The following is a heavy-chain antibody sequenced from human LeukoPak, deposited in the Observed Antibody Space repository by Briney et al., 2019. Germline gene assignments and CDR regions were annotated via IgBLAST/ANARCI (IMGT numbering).Heavy chain of an antibody. Sequence: GSSVKVSCKASGGTFSSYAISWVRQAPGQGLEWMGRIIPILGIANYAQKFQGRVTITADKSTSTAYMELSSLRSEDTAVYYCARDLQLEPPDYWGQGTLVTVSS. J-gene: IGHJ4*02. D-gene: IGHD6-6*01. CDR1: GGTFSSYA. CDR3: ARDLQLEPPDY. CDR2: IIPILGIA. V-gene: IGHV1-69*04.